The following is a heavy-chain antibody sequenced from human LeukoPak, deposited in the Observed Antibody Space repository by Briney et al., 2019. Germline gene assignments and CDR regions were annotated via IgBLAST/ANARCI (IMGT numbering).Heavy chain of an antibody. J-gene: IGHJ4*02. CDR1: GFTLSSYA. V-gene: IGHV3-23*01. D-gene: IGHD5-12*01. Sequence: PGGSLRLSCAASGFTLSSYAMSWVRQAPGKGLEWVSVISGRSDATYYADSVKGRFTISRDNSKNTLYLQMNSLRAEDTAVYYCATRGVGYAFDYWGQGTLVTVSS. CDR2: ISGRSDAT. CDR3: ATRGVGYAFDY.